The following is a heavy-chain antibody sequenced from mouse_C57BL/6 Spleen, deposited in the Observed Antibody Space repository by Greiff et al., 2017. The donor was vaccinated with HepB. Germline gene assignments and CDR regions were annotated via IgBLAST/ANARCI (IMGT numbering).Heavy chain of an antibody. J-gene: IGHJ2*01. CDR3: AREGSNPGYFDY. CDR1: GYAFSSSW. D-gene: IGHD2-5*01. V-gene: IGHV1-82*01. Sequence: VQLQQSGPELVKPGASVKISCKASGYAFSSSWMNWVKQRPGKGLEWIGRIYPGDGDTNYNGKFKGKATLTADKSSSTAYMQLSSLTSEDSAVYFCAREGSNPGYFDYWGQGTTLTVSS. CDR2: IYPGDGDT.